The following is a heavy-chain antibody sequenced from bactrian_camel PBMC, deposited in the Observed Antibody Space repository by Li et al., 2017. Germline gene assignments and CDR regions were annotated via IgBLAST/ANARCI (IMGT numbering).Heavy chain of an antibody. CDR3: AARGGGSFISSPVLCTRRDRTDFGY. CDR1: RFSFSNYH. V-gene: IGHV3S10*01. Sequence: VQLVESGGGSVQPGGSLRLSCAASRFSFSNYHMSWVRQAPGKGPEWVSGISSGGATSYADSVKDRFTISRDNAKNTVYLQMNNLKPEDTAMYYCAARGGGSFISSPVLCTRRDRTDFGYWGQGTQVTVS. CDR2: ISSGGAT. J-gene: IGHJ6*01. D-gene: IGHD2*01.